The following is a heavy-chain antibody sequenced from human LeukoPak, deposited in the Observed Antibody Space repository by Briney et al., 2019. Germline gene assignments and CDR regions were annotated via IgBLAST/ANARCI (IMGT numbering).Heavy chain of an antibody. CDR3: ARHVANYYDSSGYYYDY. V-gene: IGHV4-59*08. CDR1: GGSISSYY. D-gene: IGHD3-22*01. CDR2: IYYSGST. J-gene: IGHJ4*02. Sequence: SETLSLTCAVSGGSISSYYWSWIRQPPGKGLEWIGYIYYSGSTNYNPSLKSRVTISVDTSKNQFSLKLSPVTAADTAVYYCARHVANYYDSSGYYYDYWGQGTLVTVSS.